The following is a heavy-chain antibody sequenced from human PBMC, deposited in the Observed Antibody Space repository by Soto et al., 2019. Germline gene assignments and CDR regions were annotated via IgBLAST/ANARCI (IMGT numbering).Heavy chain of an antibody. CDR3: ARAQYCSGGSCYGHMGYFDY. CDR1: GGSISSGGYY. J-gene: IGHJ4*02. CDR2: IYYSGST. V-gene: IGHV4-30-4*01. D-gene: IGHD2-15*01. Sequence: SETLSLTCTVSGGSISSGGYYWSWIRQPPGKGLEWIGYIYYSGSTYYNPSLKSRVTISVDTSKNQFSLKLSSVTAADTAVYYCARAQYCSGGSCYGHMGYFDYWGQGTLVTVSS.